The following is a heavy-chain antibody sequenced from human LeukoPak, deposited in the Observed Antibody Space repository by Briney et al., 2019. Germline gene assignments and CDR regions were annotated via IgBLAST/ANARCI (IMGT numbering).Heavy chain of an antibody. J-gene: IGHJ4*02. Sequence: GGSLRLPCAASGFPFSSYSMNWVRQAPGKGLEWVSSISSISSCIYYADSLKGRFTTSRDNAKNSLYLQMNSLRAEDTAVYYCARDHFDEGAADYWGQGTLVTVSS. V-gene: IGHV3-21*01. CDR3: ARDHFDEGAADY. CDR2: ISSISSCI. D-gene: IGHD3-9*01. CDR1: GFPFSSYS.